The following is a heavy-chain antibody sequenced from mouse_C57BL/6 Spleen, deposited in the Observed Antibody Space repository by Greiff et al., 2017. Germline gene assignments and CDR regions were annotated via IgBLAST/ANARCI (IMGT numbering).Heavy chain of an antibody. CDR1: GYSFTGYF. V-gene: IGHV1-20*01. Sequence: VQLQQSGPELVKPGDSVKISCKASGYSFTGYFMNWVIQSHGKSLEWIGRINPYNGDTFYNQKFKGKATLTVDKSSSTAHMELRSLTSEDSAVYYCARRGYDGYYFDYWGQGTTLTVSS. J-gene: IGHJ2*01. CDR2: INPYNGDT. D-gene: IGHD2-3*01. CDR3: ARRGYDGYYFDY.